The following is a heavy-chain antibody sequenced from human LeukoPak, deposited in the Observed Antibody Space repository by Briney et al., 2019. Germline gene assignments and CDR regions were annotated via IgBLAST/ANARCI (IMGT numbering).Heavy chain of an antibody. J-gene: IGHJ4*02. D-gene: IGHD2-2*01. Sequence: GGSLRLSCAASGFTFSSYAMHWVRQAPGKGLEYVSAISSNGGSTYYADSVKGRFTISRDNSKNTLHLQMGSLRAEDMAVYYCARGGYIVVVPAALDYWGQGTLVTVSS. CDR3: ARGGYIVVVPAALDY. CDR1: GFTFSSYA. V-gene: IGHV3-64*02. CDR2: ISSNGGST.